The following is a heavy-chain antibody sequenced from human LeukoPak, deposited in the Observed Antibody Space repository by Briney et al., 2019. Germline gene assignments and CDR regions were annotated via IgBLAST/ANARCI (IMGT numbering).Heavy chain of an antibody. CDR3: VPYYYDSSGYYPAP. J-gene: IGHJ5*02. CDR2: ISAYSGNT. V-gene: IGHV1-18*01. Sequence: ASVKVSCKASGYTFTSYGISWVRQAPGQGLEWMGWISAYSGNTNYAQKLQGRVTMTTDTSTSTAYMELRSLRSDDTAVYYCVPYYYDSSGYYPAPWGQGTLVTVSS. CDR1: GYTFTSYG. D-gene: IGHD3-22*01.